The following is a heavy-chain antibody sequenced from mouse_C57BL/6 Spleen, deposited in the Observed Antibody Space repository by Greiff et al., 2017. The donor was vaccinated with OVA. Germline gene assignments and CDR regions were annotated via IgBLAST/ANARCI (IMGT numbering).Heavy chain of an antibody. CDR2: INPSSGYT. CDR3: ASPTVLARDAMDY. J-gene: IGHJ4*01. CDR1: GYTFTSYT. D-gene: IGHD1-1*01. Sequence: VQLQQSGAELARPGASVKMSCKASGYTFTSYTMHWVKQRPGQGLEWIGYINPSSGYTKYNQKFKDKATLTADKSSSTAYMQLSSLTSEDSAVYYCASPTVLARDAMDYWGQGTSVTVSS. V-gene: IGHV1-4*01.